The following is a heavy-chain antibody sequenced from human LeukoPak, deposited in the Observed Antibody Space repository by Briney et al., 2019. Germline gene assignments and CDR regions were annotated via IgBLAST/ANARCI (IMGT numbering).Heavy chain of an antibody. D-gene: IGHD5-18*01. CDR1: GFTFSLYA. Sequence: GGSLRLSCAPSGFTFSLYAMSWVRQAPGKGLEWVSAISGSGGSTYYADSVKGRFTISRDNSKNTLYLEMNSLRAEDTAVYYCAKDKAPTAPNWFDPWGQGTLVTVSS. CDR2: ISGSGGST. V-gene: IGHV3-23*01. CDR3: AKDKAPTAPNWFDP. J-gene: IGHJ5*02.